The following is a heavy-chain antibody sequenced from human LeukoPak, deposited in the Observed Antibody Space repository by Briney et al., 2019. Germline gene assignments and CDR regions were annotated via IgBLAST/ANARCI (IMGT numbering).Heavy chain of an antibody. D-gene: IGHD2-2*01. J-gene: IGHJ4*02. V-gene: IGHV3-7*01. CDR3: ARGRYSSRSGGYYFDI. CDR1: GFTLSSDW. CDR2: IKKDGIEK. Sequence: GGSLRLSCVVSGFTLSSDWMSWVRKAPGKGLEWVANIKKDGIEKYYVESVKGRFTISRDNAKNSLYLQMNSLRAEDTAVYYCARGRYSSRSGGYYFDIWGQETLVTVSS.